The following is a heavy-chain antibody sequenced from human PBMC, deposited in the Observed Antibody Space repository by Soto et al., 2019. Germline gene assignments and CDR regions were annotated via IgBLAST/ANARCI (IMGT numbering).Heavy chain of an antibody. V-gene: IGHV3-21*01. D-gene: IGHD3-3*01. Sequence: GGSLRLSCAASGCTFSSYSMNWVRQAPGKGLEWVSSISSSSSYIYYADSVKGRFTISRDNAKNSLYLQMNSLRAEDTAVYYCARSWNYYYYYGMDVWGQGTTVTVSS. CDR2: ISSSSSYI. CDR3: ARSWNYYYYYGMDV. J-gene: IGHJ6*02. CDR1: GCTFSSYS.